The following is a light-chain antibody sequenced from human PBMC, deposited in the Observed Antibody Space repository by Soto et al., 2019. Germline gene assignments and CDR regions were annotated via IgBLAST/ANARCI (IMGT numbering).Light chain of an antibody. Sequence: EILLTQSPGTLSLSPGERATLSCRASQSVSPSSLAWYQQRPGQSPRLLIYGASSRATGIPDRFSGRGSGTDFTLIISRLEPEDFAVYYCQQRSNWPLITFGQGTRLEIK. CDR1: QSVSPSS. V-gene: IGKV3D-20*02. CDR2: GAS. CDR3: QQRSNWPLIT. J-gene: IGKJ5*01.